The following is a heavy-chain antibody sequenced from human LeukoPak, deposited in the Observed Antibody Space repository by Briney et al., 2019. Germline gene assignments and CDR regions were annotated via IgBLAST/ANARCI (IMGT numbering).Heavy chain of an antibody. CDR3: ARDSVEGYYDFWSAFDY. CDR2: ISYDGSNK. V-gene: IGHV3-30-3*01. D-gene: IGHD3-3*01. CDR1: GFTFSSYA. Sequence: GRSLRLSCAASGFTFSSYAMHWVRQAPGKGLEWVAVISYDGSNKYYADSVKGRFTISRDNSKNTLYLQMNSLRAEDTAVYYCARDSVEGYYDFWSAFDYWGQGTLVTVSS. J-gene: IGHJ4*02.